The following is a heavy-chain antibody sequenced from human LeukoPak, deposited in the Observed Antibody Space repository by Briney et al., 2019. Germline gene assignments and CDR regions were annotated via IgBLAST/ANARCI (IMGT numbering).Heavy chain of an antibody. D-gene: IGHD1-26*01. J-gene: IGHJ4*02. V-gene: IGHV3-74*01. CDR3: ARGGSYSGGDY. CDR1: GLTFRSNW. Sequence: GGPRRFPCAASGLTFRSNWMPWVGQAPGKGLVWVSRINSDWSVTSYADSVKGRFIISRDNAKNTLYLQMNSLRAEDTAVYYCARGGSYSGGDYWGQGTLVTVSS. CDR2: INSDWSVT.